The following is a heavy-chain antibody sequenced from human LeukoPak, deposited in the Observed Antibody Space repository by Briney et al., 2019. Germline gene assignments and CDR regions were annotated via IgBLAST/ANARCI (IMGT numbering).Heavy chain of an antibody. D-gene: IGHD3-3*01. CDR3: ASTGRSYDFWSGSPYYYYYMDV. Sequence: ASVKVSCKASGYTFTSYGISWVRQAPGQGLEWMGWISAYNGNTNYAQKLQGRVTMTTDTSTSTAYMELRSLRSDDTAVYYCASTGRSYDFWSGSPYYYYYMDVWGKGTTVTVSS. CDR2: ISAYNGNT. CDR1: GYTFTSYG. V-gene: IGHV1-18*01. J-gene: IGHJ6*03.